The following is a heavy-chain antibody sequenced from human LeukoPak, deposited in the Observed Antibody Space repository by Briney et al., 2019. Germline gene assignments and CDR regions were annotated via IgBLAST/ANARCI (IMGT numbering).Heavy chain of an antibody. CDR2: ISYDGSNK. CDR1: GFTFSSYA. CDR3: ARDLIAAAGTSLDY. D-gene: IGHD6-13*01. J-gene: IGHJ4*02. Sequence: GGSLRLSCAASGFTFSSYAMRWVRQAPGKGLEWVAVISYDGSNKYYADSVKGRFTISRDNSKNTLYLQMNSLRAEDTAVYYCARDLIAAAGTSLDYWGQGALVTVSS. V-gene: IGHV3-30*04.